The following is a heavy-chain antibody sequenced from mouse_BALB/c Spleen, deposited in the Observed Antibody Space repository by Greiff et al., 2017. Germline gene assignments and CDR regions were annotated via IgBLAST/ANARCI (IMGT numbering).Heavy chain of an antibody. D-gene: IGHD1-1*01. CDR1: GFTFSSYT. V-gene: IGHV5-12-2*01. Sequence: EVKVVESGGGLVQPGGSLKLSCAASGFTFSSYTMSWVRQTPEKRLEWVAYISNGGGSTYYPDTVKGRFTISRDNAKNTLYLQMSSLKSEDTAMYYCARRGITTVGYWYFDVWGAGTTVTVSS. J-gene: IGHJ1*01. CDR3: ARRGITTVGYWYFDV. CDR2: ISNGGGST.